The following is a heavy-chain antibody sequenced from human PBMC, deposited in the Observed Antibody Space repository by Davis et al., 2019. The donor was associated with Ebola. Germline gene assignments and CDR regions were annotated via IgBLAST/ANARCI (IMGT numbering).Heavy chain of an antibody. CDR3: ARGEGAPDY. J-gene: IGHJ4*02. CDR1: GYTFTSYG. Sequence: AASVKVSCKTFGYTFTSYGITWVRQAPGQGLEWLGWIRTYDGNTNYAQKLQDRVTMTTDTSTTTVFMELRSLRSDDTAVYWCARGEGAPDYWGQGTLVTVSS. D-gene: IGHD1-26*01. CDR2: IRTYDGNT. V-gene: IGHV1-18*01.